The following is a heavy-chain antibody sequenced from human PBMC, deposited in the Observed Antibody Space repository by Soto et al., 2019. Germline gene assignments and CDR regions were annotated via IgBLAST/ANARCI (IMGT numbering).Heavy chain of an antibody. CDR2: INPNSGGT. CDR1: GYTFTGYY. Sequence: ASVKVSCKASGYTFTGYYMHWVRQAPGQGLEWMGWINPNSGGTNYAQKFQGWVTMTRDTSISTAYMELSGLRSGDTAVYYCARALTTVTKNWFDPWGQGTLVTVSS. V-gene: IGHV1-2*04. CDR3: ARALTTVTKNWFDP. J-gene: IGHJ5*02. D-gene: IGHD4-17*01.